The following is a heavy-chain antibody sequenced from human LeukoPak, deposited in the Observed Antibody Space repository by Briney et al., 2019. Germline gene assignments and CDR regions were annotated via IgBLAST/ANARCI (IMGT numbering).Heavy chain of an antibody. CDR3: AKEGTGIDY. CDR1: GYTFTSYG. CDR2: ISAYNGNT. D-gene: IGHD3/OR15-3a*01. Sequence: ASVKVSRKASGYTFTSYGISWVRQAPGQGLEWMGWISAYNGNTNNAQKLQGRVTMTRDTSISTAYMELIRLRSDDTAVYYCAKEGTGIDYWGQGTLVSVSS. J-gene: IGHJ4*02. V-gene: IGHV1-18*01.